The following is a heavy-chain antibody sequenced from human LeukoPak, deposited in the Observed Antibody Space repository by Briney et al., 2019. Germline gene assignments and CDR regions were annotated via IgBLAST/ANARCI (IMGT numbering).Heavy chain of an antibody. CDR3: ARVTSDSSGFAYYFDF. J-gene: IGHJ4*02. CDR1: GFTFSSYD. Sequence: GGSLRLSCAASGFTFSSYDMHWVRQATGKGLEWVSAIDTAGDTYYPGSVKGRFTISRENARNSLYLQMSSLRAGDTAVYYCARVTSDSSGFAYYFDFWGQGTLVTVSS. D-gene: IGHD3-22*01. V-gene: IGHV3-13*01. CDR2: IDTAGDT.